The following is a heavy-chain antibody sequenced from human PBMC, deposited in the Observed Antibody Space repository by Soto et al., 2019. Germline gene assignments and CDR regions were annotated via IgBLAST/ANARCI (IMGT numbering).Heavy chain of an antibody. CDR2: ISSSSSTI. Sequence: GGSLRLSCAASGVTFSSYSMNGVRQATGKGLEWVSYISSSSSTIYYADSVKGRFTISRDNAKNSLYLQMNSLRDEDTAVYYCAIDPYDYVWGSYPYGMDVWGQGTTVTVSS. CDR1: GVTFSSYS. V-gene: IGHV3-48*02. D-gene: IGHD3-16*02. CDR3: AIDPYDYVWGSYPYGMDV. J-gene: IGHJ6*02.